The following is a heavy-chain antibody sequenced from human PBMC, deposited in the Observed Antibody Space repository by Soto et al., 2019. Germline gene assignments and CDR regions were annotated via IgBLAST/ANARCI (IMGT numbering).Heavy chain of an antibody. Sequence: EVHLVESGGGLVQPGGSLRLSCAASGFIFSDQHMNWVRQAPGKGLEWVGRARHKADSYTIEYAASVKGRFTISRDDSKNSLFLQMNSLKTEDTALYYCVGESYFRFDYWGQGSLVTVST. D-gene: IGHD3-16*01. CDR1: GFIFSDQH. CDR2: ARHKADSYTI. V-gene: IGHV3-72*01. CDR3: VGESYFRFDY. J-gene: IGHJ4*02.